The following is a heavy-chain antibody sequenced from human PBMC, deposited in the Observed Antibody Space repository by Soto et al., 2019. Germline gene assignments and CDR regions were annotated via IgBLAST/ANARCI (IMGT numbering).Heavy chain of an antibody. V-gene: IGHV1-69*08. CDR1: GGTFSSYT. J-gene: IGHJ6*02. CDR3: ARDDYGGMDV. Sequence: QVQLVQSGAEVKKPGSSVKVSCKASGGTFSSYTISWVRQAPGQGLEWMGRTIPILGIANYSQKFQGRVTITADKPTSKADMELRSLSSEDTAVYYCARDDYGGMDVWGQGTPVTVSS. CDR2: TIPILGIA.